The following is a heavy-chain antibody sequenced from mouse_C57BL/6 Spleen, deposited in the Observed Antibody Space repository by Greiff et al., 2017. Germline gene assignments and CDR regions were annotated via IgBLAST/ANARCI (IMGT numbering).Heavy chain of an antibody. CDR2: IRNKANGYTT. Sequence: EVQRVESGGGLVQPGGSLSLSCAASGFTFTDYYMSWVRQPPGKALEWLGFIRNKANGYTTEYSASVKGRFTISRDNSQSILYLQMNALRAEDSATYYCAREGGDFDVWGTGTTVTVSS. CDR3: AREGGDFDV. J-gene: IGHJ1*03. V-gene: IGHV7-3*01. CDR1: GFTFTDYY.